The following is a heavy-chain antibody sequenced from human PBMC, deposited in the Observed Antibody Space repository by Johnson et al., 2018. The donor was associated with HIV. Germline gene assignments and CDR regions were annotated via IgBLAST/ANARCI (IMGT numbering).Heavy chain of an antibody. D-gene: IGHD6-19*01. CDR3: ARPVVAVASTHHAFDI. CDR2: ISGSGGST. V-gene: IGHV3-23*04. Sequence: VQLVESGGGVVQPGRSLRLSCAASAFTFSRSGMHWVRQTPGEGLEWVSAISGSGGSTYYADSVKGRFTISRDNAKNTLYLQMNSLRDEDTAVYYCARPVVAVASTHHAFDIWGQGTMVTVSS. J-gene: IGHJ3*02. CDR1: AFTFSRSG.